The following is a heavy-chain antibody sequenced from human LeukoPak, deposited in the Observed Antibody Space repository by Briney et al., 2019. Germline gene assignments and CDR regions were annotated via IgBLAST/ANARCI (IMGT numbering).Heavy chain of an antibody. V-gene: IGHV3-48*04. CDR1: GFTFSSYW. CDR2: ISNTGRTI. J-gene: IGHJ4*02. Sequence: PGGSLRLSCAASGFTFSSYWMTWVRQAPGKGLEWVSYISNTGRTIYYVDSVKGRFTVSRDNAKNSLYLQMNSLRAEDTAIYYCVRGDRYFFDYWGQGTRVTVSS. CDR3: VRGDRYFFDY. D-gene: IGHD1-14*01.